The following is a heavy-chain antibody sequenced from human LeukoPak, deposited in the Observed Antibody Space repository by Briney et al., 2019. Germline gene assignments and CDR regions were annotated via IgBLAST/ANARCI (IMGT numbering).Heavy chain of an antibody. D-gene: IGHD1-1*01. J-gene: IGHJ3*02. CDR1: GGSISSYY. Sequence: SETLSLTCTVSGGSISSYYWSWIRQPPGKGLEWIGYIYYSGSTNYNPSLKSRVTISVDTSKNQFSLKLSSVTAADTAVYYCARVIDAARYTDAFDIWGQGTMVTVSS. CDR3: ARVIDAARYTDAFDI. CDR2: IYYSGST. V-gene: IGHV4-59*12.